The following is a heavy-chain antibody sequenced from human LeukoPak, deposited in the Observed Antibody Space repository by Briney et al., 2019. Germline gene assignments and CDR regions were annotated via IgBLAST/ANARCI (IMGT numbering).Heavy chain of an antibody. CDR2: IYTSGST. V-gene: IGHV4-61*02. Sequence: SETLSLTCTVSGGSISSGSYYWSWIRQPAGKGLEWIGRIYTSGSTNYNPSLKSRVTISVDTSKNQFSLKLSSVTAADTAVYYCAREWIPPGKYYFDYWGQGTLVTVSS. CDR3: AREWIPPGKYYFDY. D-gene: IGHD5-18*01. CDR1: GGSISSGSYY. J-gene: IGHJ4*02.